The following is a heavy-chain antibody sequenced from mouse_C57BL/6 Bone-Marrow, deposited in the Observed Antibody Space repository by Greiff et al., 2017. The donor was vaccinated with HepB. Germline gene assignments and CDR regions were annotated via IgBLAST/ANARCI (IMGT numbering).Heavy chain of an antibody. CDR3: ARQGKGYYGSSPWFAY. CDR1: GIDFSRYW. Sequence: EVKLQESGGGLVQPGGSLKLSCAASGIDFSRYWMSWVRRAPGKGLEWIGEINPDSSTINYAPSLKDKFIISRDNAKNTLYLQMSKVRSEDTALYYCARQGKGYYGSSPWFAYWGQGTLVTVSA. CDR2: INPDSSTI. D-gene: IGHD1-1*01. V-gene: IGHV4-1*01. J-gene: IGHJ3*01.